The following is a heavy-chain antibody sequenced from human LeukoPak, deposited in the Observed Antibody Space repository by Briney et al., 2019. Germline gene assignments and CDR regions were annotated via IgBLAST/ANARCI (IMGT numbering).Heavy chain of an antibody. CDR3: ARGGSYWNDAFDI. CDR1: GGSISSGTYY. CDR2: ISTSGST. Sequence: KPSETLSLTCTVPGGSISSGTYYWSWIRQPAGKGLEWIGRISTSGSTNYNPSLKSRVTISIDTSRNQFSLRLSSVTAADTAVYYCARGGSYWNDAFDIWGQGTMVTVSS. D-gene: IGHD1-26*01. V-gene: IGHV4-61*02. J-gene: IGHJ3*02.